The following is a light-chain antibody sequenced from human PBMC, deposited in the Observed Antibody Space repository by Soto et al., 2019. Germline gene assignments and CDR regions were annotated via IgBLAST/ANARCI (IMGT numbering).Light chain of an antibody. CDR2: RAS. CDR1: QSISDW. CDR3: QQYHIYSWT. J-gene: IGKJ1*01. V-gene: IGKV1-5*03. Sequence: DIQMTQSPSTLSASVGDRVTITCRASQSISDWLAWYQQKPGEAPRLLIYRASTLQSGVSSRFRGSGSGTEFTLTISDLQPDDVATYYCQQYHIYSWTFGQGTTVGIK.